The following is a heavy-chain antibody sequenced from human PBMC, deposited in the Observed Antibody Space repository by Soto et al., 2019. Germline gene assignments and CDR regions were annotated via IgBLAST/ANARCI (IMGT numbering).Heavy chain of an antibody. D-gene: IGHD2-15*01. CDR3: ARDRPLHPSYHSYGMDV. CDR2: INPSGGST. CDR1: GYTFTSYY. V-gene: IGHV1-46*01. Sequence: ASVKVSCKASGYTFTSYYMHWVRQAPGQGFEWMGIINPSGGSTSYAQKFQGRVTMTRDTSTSTVYMELSSLRSEDTAVYYCARDRPLHPSYHSYGMDVWGQGITVTVSS. J-gene: IGHJ6*01.